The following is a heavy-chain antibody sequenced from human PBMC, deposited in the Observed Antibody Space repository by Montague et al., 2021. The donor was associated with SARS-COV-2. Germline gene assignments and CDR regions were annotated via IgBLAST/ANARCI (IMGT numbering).Heavy chain of an antibody. J-gene: IGHJ2*01. CDR3: ARAHCGGDCYFYWYFDL. Sequence: CAISGDSVSSNIATWNWIRQSPSRGLEWLGRTYYRSKGDNDYAVSVKSRVIINPDTSNNRISLQLNSVTPEDTAVYYCARAHCGGDCYFYWYFDLWGRGTLVTVSS. CDR2: TYYRSKGDN. V-gene: IGHV6-1*01. CDR1: GDSVSSNIAT. D-gene: IGHD2-21*02.